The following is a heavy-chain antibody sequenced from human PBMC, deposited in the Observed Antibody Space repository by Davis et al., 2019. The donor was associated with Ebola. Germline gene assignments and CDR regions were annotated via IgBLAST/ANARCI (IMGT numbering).Heavy chain of an antibody. V-gene: IGHV5-51*01. CDR2: VYPGDSDT. CDR3: ARIGLFSSHTSHFDS. J-gene: IGHJ4*02. Sequence: PGGSLRLSCRASGYTFNSYWIGWVRQVPGKGLEGMGIVYPGDSDTRYNPSFQGQVSISADKSISTAYLQWTSLKASDTAVYYCARIGLFSSHTSHFDSWGQGSLVTVSS. CDR1: GYTFNSYW. D-gene: IGHD6-19*01.